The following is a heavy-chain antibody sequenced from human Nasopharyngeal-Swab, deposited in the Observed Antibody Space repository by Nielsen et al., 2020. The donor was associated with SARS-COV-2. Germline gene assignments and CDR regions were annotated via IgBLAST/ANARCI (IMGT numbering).Heavy chain of an antibody. J-gene: IGHJ6*03. D-gene: IGHD3-10*01. Sequence: SETLSLTCTVAGSSIRTSSAFWGWIRQPPGRGLEWIGSVYYSRSTYYNPSRGRRVSIAVDTSNNDFSLRLSSVTAADTAVYYCARFNYGSGTYYNVGYFYSMDVWGKGTTVTVSS. CDR3: ARFNYGSGTYYNVGYFYSMDV. V-gene: IGHV4-39*02. CDR1: GSSIRTSSAF. CDR2: VYYSRST.